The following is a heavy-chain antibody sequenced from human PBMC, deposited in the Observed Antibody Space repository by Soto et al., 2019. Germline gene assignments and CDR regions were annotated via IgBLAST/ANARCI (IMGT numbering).Heavy chain of an antibody. D-gene: IGHD6-25*01. J-gene: IGHJ4*02. V-gene: IGHV1-69*12. CDR3: ARDGQR. Sequence: QVQLVQSGAEVKKPGSSVKVSCKASGGTFSSYAISWVRQAPGQGLEWMGGIIPIFGTANYAQKFRGRVTITADETDSTANMGRRSLRSGATAGYYCARDGQRWGRGTLVTVSS. CDR2: IIPIFGTA. CDR1: GGTFSSYA.